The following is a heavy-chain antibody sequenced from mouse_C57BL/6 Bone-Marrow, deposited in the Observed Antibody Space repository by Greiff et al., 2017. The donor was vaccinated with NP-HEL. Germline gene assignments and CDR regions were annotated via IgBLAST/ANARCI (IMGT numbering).Heavy chain of an antibody. D-gene: IGHD2-2*01. CDR2: IWSGGST. CDR1: GFSLTSYG. J-gene: IGHJ4*01. Sequence: QVQLKESGPGLVQPSQSLSITCTVSGFSLTSYGVHWVRQSPGKGLEWLGVIWSGGSTDYNAAFISRLSISKDNSKSQVFFKMNSLQADGTAIYYCASMVTAGYAMDYWGQGTSVTVSS. CDR3: ASMVTAGYAMDY. V-gene: IGHV2-2*01.